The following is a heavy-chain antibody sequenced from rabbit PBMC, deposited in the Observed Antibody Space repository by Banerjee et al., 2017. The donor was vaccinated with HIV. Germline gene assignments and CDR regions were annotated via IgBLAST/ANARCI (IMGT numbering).Heavy chain of an antibody. CDR2: IATSNNDIT. CDR1: GIDFSSYYF. D-gene: IGHD1-1*01. J-gene: IGHJ6*01. CDR3: AREKAGSGGSWDL. Sequence: QSLEESGGDLVKPGASLTLTCTASGIDFSSYYFMCWVRQAPGKGLEWIACIATSNNDITYYATWAKGRFTVSKASSTTVTLQVTSLTGADTATYFCAREKAGSGGSWDLWGQGTLVTVS. V-gene: IGHV1S40*01.